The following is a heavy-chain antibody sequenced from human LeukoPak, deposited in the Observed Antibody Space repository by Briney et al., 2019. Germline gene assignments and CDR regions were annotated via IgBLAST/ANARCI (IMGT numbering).Heavy chain of an antibody. CDR3: AKVMKGSERLTMVRGVIIKTAGLYYMDV. D-gene: IGHD3-10*01. V-gene: IGHV3-23*01. Sequence: GGSLRLSCAASGFTLSSYAMSWVRQAPGKGLEWVSSISASGGSTNYADSVKGRLTISRDNSKNTVYLQMNSLRAEDTAVYYCAKVMKGSERLTMVRGVIIKTAGLYYMDVWGKGTTVTVS. CDR1: GFTLSSYA. J-gene: IGHJ6*03. CDR2: ISASGGST.